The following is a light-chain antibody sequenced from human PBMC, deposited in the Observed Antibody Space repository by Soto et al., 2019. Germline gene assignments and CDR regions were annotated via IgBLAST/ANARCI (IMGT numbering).Light chain of an antibody. CDR1: QGISSY. J-gene: IGKJ3*01. CDR3: QQLNSYPRT. V-gene: IGKV1-9*01. CDR2: AAS. Sequence: DIQLTQSPSFLSASVGDRVTITCRASQGISSYLAWYQQKPGKAPKLLIYAASTLQSGVPSRFSGSGSGTEFTLTSSRLQPEDFATYCCQQLNSYPRTFGPGTKVDIK.